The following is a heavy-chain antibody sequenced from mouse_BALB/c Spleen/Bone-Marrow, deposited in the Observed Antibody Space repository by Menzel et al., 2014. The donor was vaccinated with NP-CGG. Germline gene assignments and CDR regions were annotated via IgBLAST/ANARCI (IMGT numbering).Heavy chain of an antibody. J-gene: IGHJ3*01. D-gene: IGHD1-2*01. CDR3: TRGTTAGFAY. CDR2: ISYSANT. CDR1: GYSITSDYA. V-gene: IGHV3-2*02. Sequence: EVQLQQSGPGLVKPSQSLSLTCTVTGYSITSDYAWNWIRQFPGNKLERMGYISYSANTNYNPSRKSRISITRDTSKNQFFLQLNSVTAEDTATYYCTRGTTAGFAYWGLGTLVTVSA.